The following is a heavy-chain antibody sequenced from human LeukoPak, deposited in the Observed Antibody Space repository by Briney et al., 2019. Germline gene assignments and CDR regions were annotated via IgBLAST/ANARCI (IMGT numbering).Heavy chain of an antibody. CDR3: ARAVTSTEGY. CDR2: INEDGSGK. Sequence: GGSLRLSCAASGFTFSRYWMTWVRQAPGKGLEWVASINEDGSGKHYVDSVKGRFTISRDNAQKSVYLEMNSLRAENTAVYYCARAVTSTEGYWGQGTLVTVSS. V-gene: IGHV3-7*03. CDR1: GFTFSRYW. J-gene: IGHJ4*02. D-gene: IGHD4-17*01.